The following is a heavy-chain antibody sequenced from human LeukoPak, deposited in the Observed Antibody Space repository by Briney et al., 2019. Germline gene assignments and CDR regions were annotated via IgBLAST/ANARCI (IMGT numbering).Heavy chain of an antibody. D-gene: IGHD4/OR15-4a*01. CDR3: ARGRIQTMGFYYYYGMDV. Sequence: SVTVSCTASGGTFSSYAISWVRQAPGQGLEWMGGIIPIFGTANYAQKFQGRVTITADESTSTAYMELSSLRSEDTAVYYCARGRIQTMGFYYYYGMDVWGQGTTVTVSS. V-gene: IGHV1-69*13. J-gene: IGHJ6*02. CDR2: IIPIFGTA. CDR1: GGTFSSYA.